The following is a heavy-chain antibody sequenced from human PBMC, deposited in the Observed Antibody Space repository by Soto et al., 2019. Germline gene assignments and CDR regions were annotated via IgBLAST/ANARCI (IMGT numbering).Heavy chain of an antibody. D-gene: IGHD3-9*01. CDR2: ISPHNRNT. Sequence: ASVKVSCKASGYTFGHFYITWVRQAPGQGLEWMGAISPHNRNTNYAEKFRGRVTMPTDTSTTTAYMELRSLRSDDTAVYYCARDEGGYDILTGYYKAHHFDYWGQGTLVPVSS. V-gene: IGHV1-18*01. CDR3: ARDEGGYDILTGYYKAHHFDY. CDR1: GYTFGHFY. J-gene: IGHJ4*02.